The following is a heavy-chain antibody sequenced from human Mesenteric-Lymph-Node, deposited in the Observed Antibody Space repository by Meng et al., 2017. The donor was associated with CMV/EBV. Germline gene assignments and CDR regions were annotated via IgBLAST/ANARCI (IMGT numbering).Heavy chain of an antibody. J-gene: IGHJ5*02. CDR1: GYTFTSYD. Sequence: ASVKVSCKASGYTFTSYDINWVRQATGQGLEWMGWMNPNSGKTGYAQKFQGRVTMTRNTSISTAYMELSSLRAEDTAVYYCARRRELLSSLSWFDPWGQGTLVTVSS. CDR2: MNPNSGKT. CDR3: ARRRELLSSLSWFDP. D-gene: IGHD1-26*01. V-gene: IGHV1-8*01.